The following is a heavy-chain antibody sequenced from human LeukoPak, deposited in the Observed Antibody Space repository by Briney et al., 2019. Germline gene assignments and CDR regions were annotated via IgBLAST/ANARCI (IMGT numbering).Heavy chain of an antibody. D-gene: IGHD1-26*01. CDR2: NIPIFGTA. CDR3: ASYRQWELDP. J-gene: IGHJ5*02. CDR1: GVTFSSYA. Sequence: SVKVSCKASGVTFSSYAISWVRQAPGQGLEWKGRNIPIFGTANYAQKFQGRVTITTDESTSTAYMELSSLRSEDTAVYYCASYRQWELDPWGQGTLVTVSS. V-gene: IGHV1-69*05.